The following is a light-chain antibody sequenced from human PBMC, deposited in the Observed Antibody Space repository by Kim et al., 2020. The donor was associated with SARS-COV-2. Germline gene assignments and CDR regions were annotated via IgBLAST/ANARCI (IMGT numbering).Light chain of an antibody. Sequence: TTTCSGGSTNIVAGYNVHWYQQHQGAAATILIFDNISRPSGGPDRCFGGKNAATAALAITGLQDDDDADDYCQSYYSSLSGLVFGGGTKLTVL. CDR1: STNIVAGYN. J-gene: IGLJ2*01. V-gene: IGLV1-40*03. CDR3: QSYYSSLSGLV. CDR2: DNI.